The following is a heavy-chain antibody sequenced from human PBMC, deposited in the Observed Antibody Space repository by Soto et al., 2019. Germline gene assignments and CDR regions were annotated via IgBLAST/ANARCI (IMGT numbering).Heavy chain of an antibody. V-gene: IGHV3-23*01. CDR2: ISGSGGST. D-gene: IGHD3-22*01. CDR3: AKPTYYYDSSGYYYETHYFDY. J-gene: IGHJ4*02. Sequence: QPGGSLRLSCAASGFTFSSYAMSWVRQAPGKGLEWVSAISGSGGSTYYADSVKGRFTISKDNSKNTLYLQMNSLRAEDTAVYYCAKPTYYYDSSGYYYETHYFDYRGQGTLVTVPP. CDR1: GFTFSSYA.